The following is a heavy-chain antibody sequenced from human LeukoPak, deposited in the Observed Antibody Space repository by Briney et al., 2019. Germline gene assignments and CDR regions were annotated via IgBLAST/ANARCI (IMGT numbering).Heavy chain of an antibody. V-gene: IGHV4-34*01. CDR3: ARGRQNDY. CDR1: GGSFSGYY. J-gene: IGHJ4*02. CDR2: INHSGST. Sequence: SETLSLTCDVYGGSFSGYYWSWIRQPPGQGLEWIGEINHSGSTNYNPSLKSRVTISVDTSKNQFSLKLSSVTAADTAVYYCARGRQNDYWGQGTLVTVSS.